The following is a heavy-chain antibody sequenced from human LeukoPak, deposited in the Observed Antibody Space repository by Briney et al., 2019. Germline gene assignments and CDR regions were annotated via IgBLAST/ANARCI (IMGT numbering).Heavy chain of an antibody. J-gene: IGHJ4*02. D-gene: IGHD1-14*01. CDR1: GFIFSSYW. V-gene: IGHV3-7*01. Sequence: GGSLRLSCAASGFIFSSYWMSWVRQAPGKGLEWVANIKQDGSEKYYVDSVKGRFTISRDNAKNSLYLQMNSLRAEDTAVYYCASQEEAVWPEPLDYWGQGTLVTVSS. CDR2: IKQDGSEK. CDR3: ASQEEAVWPEPLDY.